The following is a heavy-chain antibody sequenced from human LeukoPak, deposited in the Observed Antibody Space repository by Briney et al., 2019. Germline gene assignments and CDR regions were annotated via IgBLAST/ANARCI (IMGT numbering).Heavy chain of an antibody. V-gene: IGHV1-2*02. CDR2: INPNSGGT. CDR1: GYTFTGYY. J-gene: IGHJ4*02. CDR3: ASPSSSSWPFDY. D-gene: IGHD6-13*01. Sequence: GASVKVSCKASGYTFTGYYMHWVRQAPGQGLEWMGWINPNSGGTNYAQKLQGRVTMTRDTSISTAYMELSRLRSDDTAVYYCASPSSSSWPFDYWGQGTLVTVSS.